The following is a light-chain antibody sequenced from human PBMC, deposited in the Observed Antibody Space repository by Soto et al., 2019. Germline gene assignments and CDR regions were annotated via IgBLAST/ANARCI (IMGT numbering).Light chain of an antibody. V-gene: IGLV1-51*01. J-gene: IGLJ1*01. Sequence: QSVLTQPPSVSAAPRQKVTISCSGSSSNIGCNSVSWYQQLPGTAPILFIYDDNKRPSGIPDRFSGSKSGTSATLGITGFQTGDEADYYCGSWDSSLSAYVFVNRTKATVL. CDR2: DDN. CDR1: SSNIGCNS. CDR3: GSWDSSLSAYV.